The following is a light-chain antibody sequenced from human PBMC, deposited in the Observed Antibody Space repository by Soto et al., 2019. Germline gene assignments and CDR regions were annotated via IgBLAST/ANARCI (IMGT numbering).Light chain of an antibody. V-gene: IGLV1-40*01. CDR2: GTT. J-gene: IGLJ1*01. CDR1: SSNIGAGYD. CDR3: HSYDSSLSASV. Sequence: QSVLTQTPSVSGAPGQRVTISCTGRSSNIGAGYDVHWYQHLPGTAPKLLIYGTTNRPSGVPDRFSGSKSGISASLAITGLQAEDEADYYCHSYDSSLSASVFGAGTKVTDL.